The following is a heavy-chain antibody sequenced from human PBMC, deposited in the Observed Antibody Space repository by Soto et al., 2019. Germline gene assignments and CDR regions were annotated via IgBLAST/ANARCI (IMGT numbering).Heavy chain of an antibody. J-gene: IGHJ3*02. Sequence: QVQLVESGGGLVKPGGSLRLSCAASGFTFSDYYMSWIRQAPGKGLEWVSYISSSSSYTNYADSVKGRFTISRDNAKNLLYLQMNSLRAEDTAVYYCARVIQDDAFDIWGQGTMVTFSS. CDR1: GFTFSDYY. V-gene: IGHV3-11*06. CDR3: ARVIQDDAFDI. D-gene: IGHD2-21*01. CDR2: ISSSSSYT.